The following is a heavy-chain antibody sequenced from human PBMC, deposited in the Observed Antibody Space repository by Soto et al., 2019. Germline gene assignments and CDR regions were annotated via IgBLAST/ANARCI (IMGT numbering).Heavy chain of an antibody. CDR2: IYNDGTT. Sequence: GGSLRLSCTASGLSVRNNYMSWVRQAPGMGLEWVSVIYNDGTTYYADSVKGRFTISRDTSKNTLSLQMDSLRAEDTAVYYCVRPLPSGRNYGMDVWGQGTTVTVSS. CDR1: GLSVRNNY. J-gene: IGHJ6*02. V-gene: IGHV3-53*01. D-gene: IGHD3-10*01. CDR3: VRPLPSGRNYGMDV.